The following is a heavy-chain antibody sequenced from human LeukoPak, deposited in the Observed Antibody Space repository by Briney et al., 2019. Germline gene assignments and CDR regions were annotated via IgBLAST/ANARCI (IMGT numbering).Heavy chain of an antibody. V-gene: IGHV3-7*01. D-gene: IGHD6-19*01. CDR1: GFTLSSYW. CDR2: IKQDGSEK. J-gene: IGHJ3*02. Sequence: GGSLRLSCAASGFTLSSYWMSWVRQAPGKGLEWVANIKQDGSEKYYVDSVKDRFTISRDNAKNSLYLQMNSLRAEDTVVYYCARAYSSGWNDAFDIWGQGTMVTVSS. CDR3: ARAYSSGWNDAFDI.